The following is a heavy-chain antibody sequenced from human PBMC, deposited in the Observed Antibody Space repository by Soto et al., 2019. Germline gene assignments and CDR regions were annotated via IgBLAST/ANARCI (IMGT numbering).Heavy chain of an antibody. CDR3: ARVGISSSDAFDI. J-gene: IGHJ3*02. D-gene: IGHD6-6*01. CDR1: GESISSGGYY. V-gene: IGHV4-31*03. Sequence: SETVSLTCSVSGESISSGGYYWSWIRQLTGKDLEWIGYIYHSGNTYYNSSLKSRLTISVDTSKNQFSLKLASVTAADTAVYYCARVGISSSDAFDIWGQGTMVTVSS. CDR2: IYHSGNT.